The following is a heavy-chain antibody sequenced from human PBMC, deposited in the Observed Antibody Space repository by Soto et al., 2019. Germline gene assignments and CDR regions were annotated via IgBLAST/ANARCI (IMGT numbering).Heavy chain of an antibody. CDR3: ARLTHYGSGSLQGDAFDI. J-gene: IGHJ3*02. Sequence: QLQLQESGPGLVKPSETLSLTCTVSGGSISSSSYYWGWIRQPPGKGLEWIGSIYYSGSTYYNPSLKSRVTISVDTSKNQFSLKLSSVTAADTAVYYCARLTHYGSGSLQGDAFDIWGQGTMVTVSS. CDR1: GGSISSSSYY. V-gene: IGHV4-39*01. D-gene: IGHD3-10*01. CDR2: IYYSGST.